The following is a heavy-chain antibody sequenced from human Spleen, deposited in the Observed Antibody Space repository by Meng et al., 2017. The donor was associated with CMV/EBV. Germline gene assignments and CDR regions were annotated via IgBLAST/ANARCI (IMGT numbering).Heavy chain of an antibody. CDR2: IRSKAYGGTT. D-gene: IGHD3-9*01. V-gene: IGHV3-49*04. CDR3: TRHYDILTGLGRYYFDY. CDR1: GFTFGDHA. Sequence: GESLKISCTVSGFTFGDHAMSWVRQAPGKGLEWVGLIRSKAYGGTTESAASVKGRFTISRDDSKSIAYLQMNSLKTEDTAVYYCTRHYDILTGLGRYYFDYWGQGTLVTVSS. J-gene: IGHJ4*02.